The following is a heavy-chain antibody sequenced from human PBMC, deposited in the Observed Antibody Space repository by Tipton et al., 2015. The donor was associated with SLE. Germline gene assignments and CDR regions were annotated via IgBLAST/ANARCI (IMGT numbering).Heavy chain of an antibody. D-gene: IGHD3-10*01. V-gene: IGHV4-38-2*02. CDR2: VYHDGST. CDR3: ATFASYGLSLVGYMDV. J-gene: IGHJ6*03. Sequence: TLSLTCTVSGYSINRGYYWGWIRQLPGKGLEWIGTVYHDGSTYYNPSLSSRLTISVDTSKNQFSLNLRSVTAADTAIYYCATFASYGLSLVGYMDVWGKGTTVTVSS. CDR1: GYSINRGYY.